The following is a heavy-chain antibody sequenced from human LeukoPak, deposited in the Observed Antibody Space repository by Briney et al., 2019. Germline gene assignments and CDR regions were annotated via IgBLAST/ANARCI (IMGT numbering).Heavy chain of an antibody. J-gene: IGHJ4*02. CDR3: AREVSYYDILTGYYLDY. Sequence: ASVKVSCKASGYTFTSYGISWVRPAPGQGLEWMGWISAYNGNTNYAQKLQGRVTMTTDTSTSTAYMELRSLRSDDTAVYYCAREVSYYDILTGYYLDYWGQGTLVTVSS. CDR1: GYTFTSYG. CDR2: ISAYNGNT. V-gene: IGHV1-18*01. D-gene: IGHD3-9*01.